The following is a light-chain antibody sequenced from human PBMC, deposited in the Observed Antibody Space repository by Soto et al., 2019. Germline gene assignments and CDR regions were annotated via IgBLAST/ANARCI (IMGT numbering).Light chain of an antibody. CDR2: SDN. Sequence: QSVLTQPPSASGTPGQRVTISCSGGSSNIGSNTVNWYQQLPGTAPKLLIYSDNQRPSGVPDRFSGSKSGTSASLAISGLHADDEADYYCASWNDRRTGWVFGGGTKVTVL. V-gene: IGLV1-44*01. J-gene: IGLJ3*02. CDR3: ASWNDRRTGWV. CDR1: SSNIGSNT.